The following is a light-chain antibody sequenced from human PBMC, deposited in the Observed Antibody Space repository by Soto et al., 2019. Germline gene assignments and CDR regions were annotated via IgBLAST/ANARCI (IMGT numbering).Light chain of an antibody. J-gene: IGKJ3*01. V-gene: IGKV3-20*01. Sequence: EIVLTQSPGTLSLSPGERATLSCRASQSVSSSYLAWYQQKPGQAPRLLIYGASSRATGIPDRFSGSGSGTDFTLTISRLEPEDFLVYYCQQYGSSPPFTFGPGTKVDIK. CDR2: GAS. CDR1: QSVSSSY. CDR3: QQYGSSPPFT.